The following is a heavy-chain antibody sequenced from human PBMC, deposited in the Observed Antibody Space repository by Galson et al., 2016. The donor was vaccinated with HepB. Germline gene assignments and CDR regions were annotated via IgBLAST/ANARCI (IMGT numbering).Heavy chain of an antibody. D-gene: IGHD3-10*01. V-gene: IGHV4-59*01. J-gene: IGHJ3*02. Sequence: SETLSLTCAVSGGSISTYYWSWIRQPPGKGLEWIGYIYYSGSTNYNPSLKSRVTISVDTSKNQFSLKLSSVTAADTAVYYCARSRGSGLRDGFDIWGQGTMVTVSP. CDR3: ARSRGSGLRDGFDI. CDR1: GGSISTYY. CDR2: IYYSGST.